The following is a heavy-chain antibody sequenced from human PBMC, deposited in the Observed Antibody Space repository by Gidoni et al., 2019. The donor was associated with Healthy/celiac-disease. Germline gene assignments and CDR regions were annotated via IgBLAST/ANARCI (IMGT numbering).Heavy chain of an antibody. CDR1: GFTFSSYG. V-gene: IGHV3-30*18. CDR3: AKDAQTSEYWPLGVVVPAAILDY. D-gene: IGHD2-2*02. J-gene: IGHJ4*02. Sequence: QVQLVESGGGVVQPGRSLSLSCSASGFTFSSYGMPWVRQAPGKGLEWVAGISYDGSNKYYADSVKGRFTISRDNSKNTLYLQMNSLRAEDTAVYYCAKDAQTSEYWPLGVVVPAAILDYWGQGTLVTVSS. CDR2: ISYDGSNK.